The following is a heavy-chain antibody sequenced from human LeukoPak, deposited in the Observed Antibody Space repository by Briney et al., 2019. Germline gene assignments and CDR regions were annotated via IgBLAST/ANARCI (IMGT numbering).Heavy chain of an antibody. CDR1: GFTVSSNY. CDR3: ARVLHKRNYDSSVYYGY. V-gene: IGHV3-53*03. J-gene: IGHJ4*02. D-gene: IGHD3-22*01. CDR2: ISASGGST. Sequence: PGGSLRLSCAASGFTVSSNYMSWVRQAPKKGLEWVSVISASGGSTYYADSVKGRFTISRDNAKNSLYLQMNSLRAEDTAVYYCARVLHKRNYDSSVYYGYWGQGTLVTVSS.